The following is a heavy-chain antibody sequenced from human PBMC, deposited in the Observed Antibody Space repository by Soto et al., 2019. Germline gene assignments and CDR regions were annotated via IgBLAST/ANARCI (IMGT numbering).Heavy chain of an antibody. CDR1: GFTFSSYA. CDR3: ARDQWVSGYSYGPFDY. J-gene: IGHJ4*02. V-gene: IGHV3-30-3*01. CDR2: ISYDGSNK. D-gene: IGHD5-18*01. Sequence: ESGGGVVQPGRSLRLSCAASGFTFSSYAMHWVRQAPGKGLEWVAVISYDGSNKYYADSVKGRFTISRDNSKNTLYLQMNSLRAEDTAVYYCARDQWVSGYSYGPFDYWAQGTLVIVSS.